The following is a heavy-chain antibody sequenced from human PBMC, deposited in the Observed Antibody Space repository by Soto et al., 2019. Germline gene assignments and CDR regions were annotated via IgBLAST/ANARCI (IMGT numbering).Heavy chain of an antibody. J-gene: IGHJ1*01. CDR1: GFNFNTYF. Sequence: QVQMVHSGGGVVQPGRSLRLSCAASGFNFNTYFMHWVRQAPGKGPEWVAMTFPHGRDKEYADYVMGRFSISRDNSHHSIDLQKDSLRAEDAAVYYCASDDEDVSNCDLAYGGQGALVPVSS. D-gene: IGHD2-21*01. CDR3: ASDDEDVSNCDLAY. V-gene: IGHV3-30*13. CDR2: TFPHGRDK.